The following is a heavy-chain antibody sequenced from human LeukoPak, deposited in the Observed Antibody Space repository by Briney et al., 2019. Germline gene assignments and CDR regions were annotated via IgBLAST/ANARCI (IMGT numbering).Heavy chain of an antibody. V-gene: IGHV4-39*01. CDR3: VRGSTLRHYQY. CDR2: IYYSGST. D-gene: IGHD4-17*01. J-gene: IGHJ4*02. CDR1: GGSISSTTYY. Sequence: SETLSLTCTVSGGSISSTTYYWGWIRRPPGKGLEWIGSIYYSGSTYYNPSLKSRVTVSVDTSKNRFSLNLSSVTAADTAVYYCVRGSTLRHYQYWGQGTLVT.